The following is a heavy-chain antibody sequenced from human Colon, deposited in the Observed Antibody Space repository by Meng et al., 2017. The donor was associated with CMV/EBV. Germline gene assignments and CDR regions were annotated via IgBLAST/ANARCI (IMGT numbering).Heavy chain of an antibody. CDR2: ISTNRNT. Sequence: VPLKESGPGPGKPPETLSPTTTVSGGSISTYSWSWIRQPAGEGLEWLGRISTNRNTDYNPSLNSRATIWLDTSNNQFSLKLTSVTAADTAVYYCVRGGYSGTQTGGVQEYWGQGTLVTVSS. CDR3: VRGGYSGTQTGGVQEY. V-gene: IGHV4-4*07. D-gene: IGHD5-12*01. CDR1: GGSISTYS. J-gene: IGHJ4*02.